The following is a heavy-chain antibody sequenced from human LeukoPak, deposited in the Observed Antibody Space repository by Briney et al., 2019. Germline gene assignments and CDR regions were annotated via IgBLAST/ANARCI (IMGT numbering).Heavy chain of an antibody. Sequence: ASVKVSCKVSGYTFTDYYMHWVQQAPGKGLEWMGLVDPEDGEAIYAEKFQGRVTITADTSTDTAYMELSSLRSEDTAVYYCAISREQQLPWGQGTLVTVSS. J-gene: IGHJ4*02. CDR1: GYTFTDYY. D-gene: IGHD6-13*01. CDR2: VDPEDGEA. V-gene: IGHV1-69-2*01. CDR3: AISREQQLP.